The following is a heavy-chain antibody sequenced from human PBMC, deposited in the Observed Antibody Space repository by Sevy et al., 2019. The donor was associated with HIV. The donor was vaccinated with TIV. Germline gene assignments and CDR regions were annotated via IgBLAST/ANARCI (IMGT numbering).Heavy chain of an antibody. V-gene: IGHV3-53*01. D-gene: IGHD3-16*01. CDR3: ARGGRGFYYYGLDV. CDR1: GFNVYSDD. Sequence: GGSLRLSCAVSGFNVYSDDMTWVRQAPGKGLEWVSVIYSDGTTYYADSVRGRFTVSRDSFKHTVSLQMNSLRVEDTAVYYCARGGRGFYYYGLDVWGQGTTVTVSS. J-gene: IGHJ6*02. CDR2: IYSDGTT.